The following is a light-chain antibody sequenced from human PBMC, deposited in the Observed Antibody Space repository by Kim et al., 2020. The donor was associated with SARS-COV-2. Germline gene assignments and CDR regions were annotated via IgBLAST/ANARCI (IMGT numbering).Light chain of an antibody. CDR1: QSVSGQ. J-gene: IGKJ1*01. CDR2: DTS. CDR3: HQRSNWPRT. Sequence: LSPGERATLSCRASQSVSGQLGWYQQKPGQAPSLLIYDTSNRATGIPGRFSGSGSGTDFTLTISSLEPEDSAVYYCHQRSNWPRTFGQRTKVDIK. V-gene: IGKV3-11*01.